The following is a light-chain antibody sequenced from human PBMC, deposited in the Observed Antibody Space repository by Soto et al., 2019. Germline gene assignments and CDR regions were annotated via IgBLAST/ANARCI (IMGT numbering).Light chain of an antibody. V-gene: IGKV1-5*01. CDR1: QSISSW. CDR3: QQYNSYPT. J-gene: IGKJ5*01. CDR2: DAS. Sequence: DIQMTQSPSTLSASVGDRATITCRASQSISSWLAWYQQKPGKAPKLLIYDASSLESGVPSRFSGSGSGTEFPLTISSLHPDDFATYYCQQYNSYPTFGQGTRLEIK.